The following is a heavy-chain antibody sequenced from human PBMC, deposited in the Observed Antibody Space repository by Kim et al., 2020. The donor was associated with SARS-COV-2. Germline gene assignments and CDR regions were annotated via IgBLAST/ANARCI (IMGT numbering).Heavy chain of an antibody. CDR3: ARDRSDNGGESYYYLHYAMDV. J-gene: IGHJ6*02. D-gene: IGHD2-8*01. V-gene: IGHV6-1*01. CDR2: TYYRSTWYN. CDR1: GDSVSIDSAA. Sequence: SQTLSLTCAISGDSVSIDSAAWSWIRQSPSRGLEWLGRTYYRSTWYNDSAASVESRITINPDTSQNQFSLQLNSVTPEDTAVYYCARDRSDNGGESYYYLHYAMDVWGQGTTVTVS.